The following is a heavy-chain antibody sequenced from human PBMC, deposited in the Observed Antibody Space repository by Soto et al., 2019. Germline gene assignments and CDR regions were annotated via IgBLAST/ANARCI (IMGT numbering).Heavy chain of an antibody. CDR3: ATQYCISTSCYKNAGWFDP. Sequence: QLQLQESGPGLVKPSETLSLTCTVSGGSISSSSYYWGWIRQPPGKGLEWIGSIYYSGSTYYNPSLKSRVTISVDTSKNQFSLKLSSVTAADTAVYYCATQYCISTSCYKNAGWFDPWGQGTLVTVSS. CDR1: GGSISSSSYY. J-gene: IGHJ5*02. V-gene: IGHV4-39*01. D-gene: IGHD2-2*02. CDR2: IYYSGST.